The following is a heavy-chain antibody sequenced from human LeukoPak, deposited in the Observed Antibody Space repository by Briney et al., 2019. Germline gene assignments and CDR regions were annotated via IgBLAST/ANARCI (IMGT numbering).Heavy chain of an antibody. V-gene: IGHV1-69*06. CDR1: GGTFTSYA. D-gene: IGHD6-13*01. J-gene: IGHJ6*03. Sequence: SVKVSCKASGGTFTSYAISWVRQAPGQGLEWMGGIILIFGTTNYAQKFQDRVTITAGKSTSTAYMELSSLRSEDTAVYYCARVVGLTGYSSSWYSGYYYYMDVWGKGTTVTVSS. CDR2: IILIFGTT. CDR3: ARVVGLTGYSSSWYSGYYYYMDV.